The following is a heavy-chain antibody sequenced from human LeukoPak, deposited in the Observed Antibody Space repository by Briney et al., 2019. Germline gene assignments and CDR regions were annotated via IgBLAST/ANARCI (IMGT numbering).Heavy chain of an antibody. D-gene: IGHD3-22*01. V-gene: IGHV3-30*02. Sequence: GGSLRLSCAVSGFTFSTYGMHWVRQALGKGLEWVAFIRSDGNNKYYADSVKGRFTISRDNSKNTLYLQMNSLRTEDTAVYYCARVTVPLVVITAGGFDYWGQGTLVTVSS. J-gene: IGHJ4*02. CDR2: IRSDGNNK. CDR3: ARVTVPLVVITAGGFDY. CDR1: GFTFSTYG.